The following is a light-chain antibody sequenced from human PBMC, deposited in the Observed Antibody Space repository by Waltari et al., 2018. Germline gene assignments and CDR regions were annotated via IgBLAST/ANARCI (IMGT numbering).Light chain of an antibody. CDR1: QTVSTY. CDR3: QQRSSWPLT. Sequence: EVVLTQSPATLSLSPGERATLSCRASQTVSTYLAWYHQKPGQAPRLLIYDASNRATGIPARFSGSGSGTDFTLTISSLEPDDFGLYYCQQRSSWPLTFGGGSKVEI. V-gene: IGKV3-11*01. J-gene: IGKJ4*01. CDR2: DAS.